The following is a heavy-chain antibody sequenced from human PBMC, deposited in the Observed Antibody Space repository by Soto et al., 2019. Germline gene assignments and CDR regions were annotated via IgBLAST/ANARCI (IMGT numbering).Heavy chain of an antibody. J-gene: IGHJ4*02. D-gene: IGHD3-16*01. CDR1: GFAFSNFG. V-gene: IGHV3-33*01. Sequence: QVQLVESGGGVVQPGTSLRLSCVASGFAFSNFGMHWVRQAPGKGLEWVAITWYDGSDKYYGDSVKGRFTISRDNSKNTLFLQMNSLRAEDTAVYHCAFGNLSYYFDYWGQGTPVTVSS. CDR3: AFGNLSYYFDY. CDR2: TWYDGSDK.